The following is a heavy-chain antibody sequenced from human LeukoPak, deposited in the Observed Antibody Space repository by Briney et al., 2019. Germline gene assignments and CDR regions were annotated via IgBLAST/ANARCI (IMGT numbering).Heavy chain of an antibody. V-gene: IGHV4-61*01. D-gene: IGHD3-10*01. CDR2: IYYSGST. Sequence: SETLSLTCTVSGYSISSGYYWGWIRPPPGKGLEWIGYIYYSGSTNYNPSLKSRVTISVDTSKNQFSLKLSSVTAADTAVYYCARAPRSVTMVRGVIITSLWYFDLWGRGTLVTVSS. CDR3: ARAPRSVTMVRGVIITSLWYFDL. J-gene: IGHJ2*01. CDR1: GYSISSGYY.